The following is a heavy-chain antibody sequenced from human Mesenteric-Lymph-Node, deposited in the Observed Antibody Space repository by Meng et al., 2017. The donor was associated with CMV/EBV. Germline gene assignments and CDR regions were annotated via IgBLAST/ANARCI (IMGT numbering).Heavy chain of an antibody. CDR1: GLAVSIIY. CDR3: AITTTTSWYFDS. Sequence: GGSLRLSCAASGLAVSIIYMGWVRQAPGKGLEWVSVLYTGGATYYADSVKGRCTISRDSSMDTLFLHMNSLTADDTAVYYCAITTTTSWYFDSWGQGTLVTVSS. CDR2: LYTGGAT. D-gene: IGHD1-1*01. J-gene: IGHJ4*02. V-gene: IGHV3-53*01.